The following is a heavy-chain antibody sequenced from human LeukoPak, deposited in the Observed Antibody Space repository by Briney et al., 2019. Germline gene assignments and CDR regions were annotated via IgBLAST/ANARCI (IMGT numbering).Heavy chain of an antibody. CDR2: IYYSGST. J-gene: IGHJ3*02. CDR3: ARRDMASDAFDI. Sequence: SETLSPTCTVSGGSISSSSYYWGWIRQPPGTGLEWIGSIYYSGSTYYNPSLKSRVTISVDTSKNQFSLKLSSVTAADTAVYYCARRDMASDAFDIWGQGTMVTVSS. V-gene: IGHV4-39*01. CDR1: GGSISSSSYY. D-gene: IGHD5-24*01.